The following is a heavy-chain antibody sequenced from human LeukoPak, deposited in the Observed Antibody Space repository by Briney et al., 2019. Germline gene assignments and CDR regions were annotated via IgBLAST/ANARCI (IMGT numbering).Heavy chain of an antibody. CDR3: ARAMRKRNYYYYMDV. CDR2: MNPNSDNT. CDR1: GYIFTSYD. D-gene: IGHD3-22*01. Sequence: ASVKVSCKASGYIFTSYDINWMRQATGQGLEWMGWMNPNSDNTGYAQKFQGRVTMTRNTSISTAYMELSSLRSEDTAVYYCARAMRKRNYYYYMDVWGKGTTVTVSS. J-gene: IGHJ6*03. V-gene: IGHV1-8*02.